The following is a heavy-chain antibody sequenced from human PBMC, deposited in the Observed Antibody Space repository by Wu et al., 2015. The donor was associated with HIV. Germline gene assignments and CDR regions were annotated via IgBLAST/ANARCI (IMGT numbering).Heavy chain of an antibody. CDR2: INPNSGGT. CDR3: ARAPYYGSGSAVAAYGMDV. J-gene: IGHJ6*02. Sequence: QVQLVQSGAEVKKPGSSVKVSCKASGGTFNKYAFSWVRQAPGQGLEWMGWINPNSGGTNYAQKFQGRVTMTRDTSISTAYMELSRLRSDDTAVYYCARAPYYGSGSAVAAYGMDVVGPRDHGHRLL. V-gene: IGHV1-2*02. D-gene: IGHD3-10*01. CDR1: GGTFNKYA.